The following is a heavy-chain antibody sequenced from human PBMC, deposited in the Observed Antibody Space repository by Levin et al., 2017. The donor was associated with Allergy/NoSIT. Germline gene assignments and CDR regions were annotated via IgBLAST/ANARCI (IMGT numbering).Heavy chain of an antibody. CDR2: ITGDGEDT. V-gene: IGHV3-23*01. J-gene: IGHJ4*02. Sequence: GGSLRLSCAASGFTFSNRAMTWVRQAAGKGLEWVSGITGDGEDTHYADSVKGRFTISRDNSKNTLSLQMNSLRADDTAIYCCAKGNKIFGVGRLDYWGRGTLVTVS. CDR1: GFTFSNRA. D-gene: IGHD3-3*01. CDR3: AKGNKIFGVGRLDY.